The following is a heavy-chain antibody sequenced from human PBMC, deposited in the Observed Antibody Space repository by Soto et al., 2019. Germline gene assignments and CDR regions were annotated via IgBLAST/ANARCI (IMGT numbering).Heavy chain of an antibody. CDR1: RFTFSSYA. CDR3: AKGGWALRHKDAFDI. Sequence: GESLKISCAASRFTFSSYAMSWVRQAPGKGLEWVSGISASGGSTYYADSVKGRFTISRDNSKNTLYLQMNSLIAEDTAVYYCAKGGWALRHKDAFDIWGQGTMVTVSS. V-gene: IGHV3-23*01. J-gene: IGHJ3*02. D-gene: IGHD1-26*01. CDR2: ISASGGST.